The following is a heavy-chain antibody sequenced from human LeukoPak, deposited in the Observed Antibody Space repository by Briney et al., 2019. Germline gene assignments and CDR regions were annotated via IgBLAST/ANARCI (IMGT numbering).Heavy chain of an antibody. CDR3: ARSSYPYYFDY. CDR2: INNDGSDT. CDR1: GFTFNTYW. J-gene: IGHJ4*02. V-gene: IGHV3-74*01. Sequence: GGSLRLSCAASGFTFNTYWMHSVRQAPGKGLVWVSRINNDGSDTIYADSVKGRFTISRDNAKDTLYLQMISLRVEDTAVYYCARSSYPYYFDYWGQGTLVTVSS.